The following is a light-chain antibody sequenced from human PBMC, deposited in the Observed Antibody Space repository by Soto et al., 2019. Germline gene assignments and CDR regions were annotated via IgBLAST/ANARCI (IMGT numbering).Light chain of an antibody. CDR3: LQDYNYPWT. CDR1: AGIRTD. V-gene: IGKV1-6*01. J-gene: IGKJ1*01. CDR2: AAT. Sequence: AIQLTQSPSSLSASVGDRVTITCRASAGIRTDLGWYQQKPGKAPKVLIYAATSLHSGVPSRFSGSGSGTDFTLTISSLQPEDFATYYCLQDYNYPWTFGQGTKVGIK.